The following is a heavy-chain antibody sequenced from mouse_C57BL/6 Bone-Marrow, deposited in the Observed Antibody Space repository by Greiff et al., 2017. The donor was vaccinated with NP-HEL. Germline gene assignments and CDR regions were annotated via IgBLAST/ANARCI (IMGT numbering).Heavy chain of an antibody. CDR2: ISSGSSTI. D-gene: IGHD1-1*01. CDR3: ARPGATRRGFAY. J-gene: IGHJ3*01. Sequence: DVKLVESGGGLVKPGGSLKLSCAASGFTFSDYGMHWVRQAPEKGLEWVAYISSGSSTIYYADTVKGRFTISRDNAKNTLSLQMTSLRSEDTAMYYCARPGATRRGFAYWGQGTLVTVSA. CDR1: GFTFSDYG. V-gene: IGHV5-17*01.